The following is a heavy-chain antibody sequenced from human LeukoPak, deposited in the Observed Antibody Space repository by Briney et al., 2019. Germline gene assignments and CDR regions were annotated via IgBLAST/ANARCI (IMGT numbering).Heavy chain of an antibody. Sequence: SETLSLTCTVSGGSISSSSYYWGWIRQPPGKGLEWIGSIYYSGSTYYNPSLKSRVTISVDTSKNQFSLKLSSVTAADTAVYYCARSPRRDGYNYGRFDYWGQGTLVTVSS. V-gene: IGHV4-39*07. J-gene: IGHJ4*02. D-gene: IGHD5-24*01. CDR1: GGSISSSSYY. CDR2: IYYSGST. CDR3: ARSPRRDGYNYGRFDY.